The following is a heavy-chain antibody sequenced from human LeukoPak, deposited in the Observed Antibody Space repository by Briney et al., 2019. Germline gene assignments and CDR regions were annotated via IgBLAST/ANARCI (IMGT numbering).Heavy chain of an antibody. CDR3: ARGISWYYYDSSGYYPLYYYYYMDV. Sequence: PLETLSLTCAVYGGSFSGYYWSWIRQPPGKGLEWIGEINHSGSTNYNPSLKSRVTISVDTSKNQFSLKLSSVTAADTAVYYCARGISWYYYDSSGYYPLYYYYYMDVWGKGTTVTVSS. V-gene: IGHV4-34*01. CDR1: GGSFSGYY. CDR2: INHSGST. D-gene: IGHD3-22*01. J-gene: IGHJ6*03.